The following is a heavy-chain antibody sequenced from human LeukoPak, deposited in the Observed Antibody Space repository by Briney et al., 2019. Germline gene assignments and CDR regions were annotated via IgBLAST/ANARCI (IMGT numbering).Heavy chain of an antibody. CDR1: GDSISSYY. V-gene: IGHV4-59*01. CDR2: IYYIGST. CDR3: ARDYAFDI. J-gene: IGHJ3*02. Sequence: PSETLSLTCTVSGDSISSYYWSWIRQPPGKGLEWIGYIYYIGSTNYNPSLKSRVTISVDTSKNQFSLRLSSVTAADTAVYYCARDYAFDIWGQGTMVTVSS.